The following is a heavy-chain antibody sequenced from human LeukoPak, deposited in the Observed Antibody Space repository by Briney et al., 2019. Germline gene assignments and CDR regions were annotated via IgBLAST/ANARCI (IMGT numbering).Heavy chain of an antibody. D-gene: IGHD6-19*01. J-gene: IGHJ4*02. CDR2: INPNSGGT. Sequence: ASVKVSCKASGYTFTGYYMHWVRQAPGQGLEWMGWINPNSGGTNYAQKFQGRVTMTRDMSISTAYMELSRLRSDDTAVYYCARVPLYSSGWIDYWGQGTLVTVSS. CDR3: ARVPLYSSGWIDY. CDR1: GYTFTGYY. V-gene: IGHV1-2*02.